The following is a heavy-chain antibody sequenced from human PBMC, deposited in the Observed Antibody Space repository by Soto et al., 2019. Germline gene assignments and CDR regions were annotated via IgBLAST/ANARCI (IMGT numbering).Heavy chain of an antibody. D-gene: IGHD6-6*01. CDR3: ARDQSSSRTSYYYYGMDV. J-gene: IGHJ6*02. Sequence: SVKVSCKASGGTFSSYAISWVRQAPGQGLEWMGGIIPIFGTANYAQKFQGRVTITADESTSTAYMELSSLRSEDTAVYYCARDQSSSRTSYYYYGMDVWGQGTTVTVSS. CDR1: GGTFSSYA. V-gene: IGHV1-69*13. CDR2: IIPIFGTA.